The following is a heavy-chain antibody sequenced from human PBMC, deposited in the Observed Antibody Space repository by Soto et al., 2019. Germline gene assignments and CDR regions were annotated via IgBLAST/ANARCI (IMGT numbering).Heavy chain of an antibody. J-gene: IGHJ4*02. CDR2: INPNSGGT. V-gene: IGHV1-2*04. Sequence: ASVKVSCKASGYTFTGYYMHWVRQAPGQGLEWMGWINPNSGGTNYAQKFQGWVTMTRDTSISTAYMELSRLRSDDTAVYYCARDSSGWYAGLDFDYRRQGTLVTVS. D-gene: IGHD6-19*01. CDR1: GYTFTGYY. CDR3: ARDSSGWYAGLDFDY.